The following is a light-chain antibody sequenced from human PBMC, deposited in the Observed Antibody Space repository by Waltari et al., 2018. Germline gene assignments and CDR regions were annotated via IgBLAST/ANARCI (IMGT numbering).Light chain of an antibody. Sequence: QSVLTQPPSLSGAPGQRVTISCTGSSSNLGANYDVHWYQHLPGTAPKLLIYGDINRPSGVPDRFSGSKSGTSASLAITGLRAEDEADYYCQSYDSSLSGVVFGGGTKLTVL. J-gene: IGLJ2*01. CDR1: SSNLGANYD. V-gene: IGLV1-40*01. CDR3: QSYDSSLSGVV. CDR2: GDI.